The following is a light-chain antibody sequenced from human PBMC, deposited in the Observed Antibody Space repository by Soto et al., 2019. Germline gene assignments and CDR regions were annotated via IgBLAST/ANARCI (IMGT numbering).Light chain of an antibody. CDR3: QQYGSSPWT. Sequence: EIVLTQSPGTLSLSPGERATLSCRASQSVSSNFLAWYQEKPGQAPRLLIYGASTRATGIPARFSGSGSGTDFTLTISRLEPEDFAVYYCQQYGSSPWTFGQGTKVDIK. CDR1: QSVSSNF. J-gene: IGKJ1*01. CDR2: GAS. V-gene: IGKV3-20*01.